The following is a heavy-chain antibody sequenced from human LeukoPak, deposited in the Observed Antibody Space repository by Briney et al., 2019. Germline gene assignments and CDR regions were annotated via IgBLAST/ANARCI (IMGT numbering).Heavy chain of an antibody. J-gene: IGHJ4*02. D-gene: IGHD3-22*01. CDR3: ARDRGRYYYDSSGYYGPNY. CDR1: GFTFSSYW. V-gene: IGHV3-7*01. CDR2: IKQDGSEK. Sequence: GESLRLSCAASGFTFSSYWMSWVRQAPGKGLEWVANIKQDGSEKYYVDSVKGRFTISRDNAKNSLYLQMNSLRAEDTAVYYCARDRGRYYYDSSGYYGPNYWGQGTLVTVSS.